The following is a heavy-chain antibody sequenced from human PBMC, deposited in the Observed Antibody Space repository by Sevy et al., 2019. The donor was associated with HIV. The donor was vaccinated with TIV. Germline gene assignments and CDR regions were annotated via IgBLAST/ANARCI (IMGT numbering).Heavy chain of an antibody. V-gene: IGHV4-34*01. CDR1: GGSFSGYY. J-gene: IGHJ5*02. CDR3: ARAPPVVVVPGAPSWFDP. D-gene: IGHD2-2*01. Sequence: SETLSLTCAVYGGSFSGYYWNWIRQTPGKGLEWIGEINHSGSTYYNPSLKSRVTISVDTSKNQFSLRLNSVTAADTAVYYCARAPPVVVVPGAPSWFDPWGQGTLVTVSS. CDR2: INHSGST.